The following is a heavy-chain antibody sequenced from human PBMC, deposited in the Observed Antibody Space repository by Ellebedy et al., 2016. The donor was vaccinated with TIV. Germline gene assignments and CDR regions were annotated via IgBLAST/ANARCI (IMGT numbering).Heavy chain of an antibody. CDR1: GFTFSSYA. V-gene: IGHV3-23*01. CDR3: ARGEIQLWLEDY. J-gene: IGHJ4*02. Sequence: GESLKISCAASGFTFSSYAMSWVRQAPGKGLEWVSAISGSGGSTYYADSVKGRFTISRDNSKNTRYLQMNSLRAEDTAVYYCARGEIQLWLEDYWGQGTLVTVSS. D-gene: IGHD5-18*01. CDR2: ISGSGGST.